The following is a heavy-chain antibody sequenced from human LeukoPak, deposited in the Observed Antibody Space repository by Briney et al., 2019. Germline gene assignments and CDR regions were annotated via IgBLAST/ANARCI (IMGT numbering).Heavy chain of an antibody. V-gene: IGHV3-23*01. J-gene: IGHJ4*02. D-gene: IGHD5-24*01. CDR2: ISGSSGST. CDR1: GFTFSSFA. CDR3: ARDRDGYNY. Sequence: GGSLRLSCAASGFTFSSFAMSWVRQAPGKGLEWVSAISGSSGSTYYADSVKGRFTISRDNAKNTLYLQMNILRAEDTAVYYCARDRDGYNYWGQGTLVTVSS.